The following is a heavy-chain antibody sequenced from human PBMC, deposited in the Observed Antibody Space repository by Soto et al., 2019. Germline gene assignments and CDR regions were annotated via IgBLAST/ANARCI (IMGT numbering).Heavy chain of an antibody. CDR1: GYTFTSYD. V-gene: IGHV1-8*01. Sequence: QVQLVQSGAEVRKPGASVKVSCKASGYTFTSYDINWVRQASGQGLEWMGWMNPNSGNTGSAQRFQGRLPMTRNTSINTAYMELTRLTSEDAAVYYCARVHTVTTYFDVWGRGTLVAVSS. CDR2: MNPNSGNT. J-gene: IGHJ2*01. D-gene: IGHD4-17*01. CDR3: ARVHTVTTYFDV.